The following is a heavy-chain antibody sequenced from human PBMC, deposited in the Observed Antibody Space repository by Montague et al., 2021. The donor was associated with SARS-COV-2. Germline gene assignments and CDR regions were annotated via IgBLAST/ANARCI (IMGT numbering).Heavy chain of an antibody. CDR2: FYYNGGT. CDR1: GGSFSGYY. Sequence: SETLSLTCAAYGGSFSGYYWSWIRQPPGKGLEWIGYFYYNGGTYYNPSLNSRVTISTDTSKNQFSLKLSSVTAADTAVYYCARVRAVTVDMRRFCRGRSYSGIDVWGQGTTVTVSS. D-gene: IGHD2-2*01. J-gene: IGHJ6*02. V-gene: IGHV4-34*01. CDR3: ARVRAVTVDMRRFCRGRSYSGIDV.